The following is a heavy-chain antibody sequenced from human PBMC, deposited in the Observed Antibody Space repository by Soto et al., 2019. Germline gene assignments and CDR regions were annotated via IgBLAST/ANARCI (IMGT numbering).Heavy chain of an antibody. CDR2: ISYDGSNK. V-gene: IGHV3-30-3*01. J-gene: IGHJ4*02. D-gene: IGHD3-22*01. Sequence: QVQLVESGGGVVQPGRSLRLSCAASGFTFSSYAMHWVRQAPGKGLEWVAVISYDGSNKYYADSVKGRFTIYRDNSKNTLYLQMNSLRAEDTAVYYCARSDYYDSSGYYSDFDYWGQGTLVTVSS. CDR3: ARSDYYDSSGYYSDFDY. CDR1: GFTFSSYA.